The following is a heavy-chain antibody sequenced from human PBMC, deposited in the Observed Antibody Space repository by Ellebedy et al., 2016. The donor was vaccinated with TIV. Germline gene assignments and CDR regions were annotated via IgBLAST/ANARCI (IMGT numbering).Heavy chain of an antibody. CDR1: GFSFKTDA. CDR3: AKLPVDYKWNYADDH. J-gene: IGHJ5*02. V-gene: IGHV3-23*01. CDR2: IRSGGVFV. D-gene: IGHD1-7*01. Sequence: GESLKISCLASGFSFKTDAMNWVRQPPGQGLEWVASIRSGGVFVWYGDSVKGRFTISRDTSSNTLYLQMSSLRAEDTAVYYCAKLPVDYKWNYADDHWGQGTLVTVSS.